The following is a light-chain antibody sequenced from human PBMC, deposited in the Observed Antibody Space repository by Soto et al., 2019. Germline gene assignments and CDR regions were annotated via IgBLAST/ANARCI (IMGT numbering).Light chain of an antibody. Sequence: DIQLTQSPASVSLSVGDRVTLSCRASQSVSSYLAWYQQKPGKAPKLLIYAASTLQSGVPSRFSGSGSGTDFTLTISSLQPEDFATYYCQQSYSSPQTFGQGTKVDIK. CDR1: QSVSSY. V-gene: IGKV1-39*01. J-gene: IGKJ1*01. CDR2: AAS. CDR3: QQSYSSPQT.